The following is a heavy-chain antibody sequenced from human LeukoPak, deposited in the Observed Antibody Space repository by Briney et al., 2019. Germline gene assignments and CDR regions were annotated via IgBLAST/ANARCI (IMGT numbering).Heavy chain of an antibody. D-gene: IGHD3-16*01. CDR3: AKGPRGSSLDI. Sequence: QPGGSLRLSCAPSGFTFSSYAMTWVRQAPGKGLEWVSVISGSGGTTCYADSVKGRFTISRDNSKNALYLQMNSLRVEDTAVYYCAKGPRGSSLDIWGQGTMVTVSS. J-gene: IGHJ3*02. CDR1: GFTFSSYA. CDR2: ISGSGGTT. V-gene: IGHV3-23*01.